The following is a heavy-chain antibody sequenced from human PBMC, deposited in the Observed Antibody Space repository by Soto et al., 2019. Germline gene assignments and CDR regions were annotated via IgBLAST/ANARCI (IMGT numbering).Heavy chain of an antibody. D-gene: IGHD4-17*01. CDR3: AKGGTVTVPFRTFDA. J-gene: IGHJ5*02. CDR1: GFTFDDYA. Sequence: EVQLVESGGGLVQPGRSLRLSCAASGFTFDDYAMHWVRQVPGKGLEWVSGISWNSGYIGYADSVKGRFTISRDNAKNSLYLQMNRLRVEDTALYYCAKGGTVTVPFRTFDAWGQGTLVTFSS. CDR2: ISWNSGYI. V-gene: IGHV3-9*01.